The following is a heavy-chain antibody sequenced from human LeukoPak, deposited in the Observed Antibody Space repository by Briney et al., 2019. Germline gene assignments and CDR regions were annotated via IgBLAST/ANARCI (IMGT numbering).Heavy chain of an antibody. CDR2: INHSGST. Sequence: NPSETLSLTCAVYGGSFSGYYWSWIRQPPGKGLEWIGEINHSGSTNYNPSLKSRVTMSVDTSKNQFSLKLSSVTAADTAVYYCAREWKRYFDWNLLFDYWGQGTLVTVSS. CDR3: AREWKRYFDWNLLFDY. CDR1: GGSFSGYY. D-gene: IGHD3-9*01. V-gene: IGHV4-34*01. J-gene: IGHJ4*02.